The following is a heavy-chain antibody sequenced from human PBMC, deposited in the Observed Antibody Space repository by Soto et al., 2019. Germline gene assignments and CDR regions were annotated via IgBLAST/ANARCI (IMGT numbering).Heavy chain of an antibody. J-gene: IGHJ4*02. CDR1: GYTFTTYY. V-gene: IGHV1-46*01. Sequence: QVQLVQSGAEVKKPGASVKVSCKPSGYTFTTYYIHWVRQAPGQGLEWMGTINPSGGDTAYAQKFQGRVTMTMDTSTSTVYMELRSLRPEDTAVDYCARIATGYWGQGTLVTVSS. CDR2: INPSGGDT. D-gene: IGHD6-25*01. CDR3: ARIATGY.